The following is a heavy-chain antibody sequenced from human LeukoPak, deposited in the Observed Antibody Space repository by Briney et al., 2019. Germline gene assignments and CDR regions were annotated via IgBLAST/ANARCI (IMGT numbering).Heavy chain of an antibody. CDR3: AKAPLPLCLGEFDS. J-gene: IGHJ4*02. V-gene: IGHV3-23*01. CDR2: ISGSGGNT. Sequence: GGSLRLSCVASGFTFSSYAMSWVRQAPGKGLEWVSGISGSGGNTFYADSVKGRFTISRDNSKNTLYLQMNSLRAEDTAVYYCAKAPLPLCLGEFDSWGQGTLVTVSS. D-gene: IGHD3-16*01. CDR1: GFTFSSYA.